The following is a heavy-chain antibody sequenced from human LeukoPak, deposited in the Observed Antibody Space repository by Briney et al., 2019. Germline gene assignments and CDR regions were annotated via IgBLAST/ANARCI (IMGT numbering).Heavy chain of an antibody. CDR1: GGSISNYY. Sequence: PSETLSLTCTVSGGSISNYYWGWIRQPPGKGLEWIGSIYHSGSTYYNPSLKSRVTISVDTSKNQFSLKLSSVTAADTAVYYCARDLVIWTMIEPWVYWGQGTLVTVSS. CDR3: ARDLVIWTMIEPWVY. J-gene: IGHJ4*02. CDR2: IYHSGST. D-gene: IGHD3-22*01. V-gene: IGHV4-38-2*02.